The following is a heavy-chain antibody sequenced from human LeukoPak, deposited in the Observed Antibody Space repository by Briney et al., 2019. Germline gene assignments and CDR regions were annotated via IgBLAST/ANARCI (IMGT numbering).Heavy chain of an antibody. Sequence: GGSLRRSCAASGFTCSSYAMHWVRQAPGKGLEWVAVISYDGSNKYYADSVKGRFTISRDNSKNTLYLQMNSLRAEDTAVYYCARGVTAVAGIDYWGQGTLVTVSS. V-gene: IGHV3-30*04. CDR2: ISYDGSNK. CDR1: GFTCSSYA. CDR3: ARGVTAVAGIDY. J-gene: IGHJ4*02. D-gene: IGHD6-19*01.